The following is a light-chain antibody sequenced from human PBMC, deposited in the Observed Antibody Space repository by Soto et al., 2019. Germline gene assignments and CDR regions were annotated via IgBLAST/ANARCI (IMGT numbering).Light chain of an antibody. V-gene: IGLV7-43*01. Sequence: QTVVTQEPSLTVSPGGTVTVTCASSTGAVTPNYFASWFQQKSGQAPRALISNTDDKLSWTPVRFSGSVLGDKAALTLSGVQPEDEADYYCLLYYGGTWVFGGGTKLTVL. CDR2: NTD. CDR3: LLYYGGTWV. CDR1: TGAVTPNYF. J-gene: IGLJ3*02.